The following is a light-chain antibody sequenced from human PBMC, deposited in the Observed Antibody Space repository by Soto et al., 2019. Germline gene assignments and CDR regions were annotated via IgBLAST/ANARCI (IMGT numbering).Light chain of an antibody. CDR2: EVS. Sequence: QAVLTQPASVPVSPGQPVTIYCTGTSSDFGAYNYVSWYQQHPGKAPKLMIYEVSNRPSGVSNRFSRSKSGNTASLTISGLQAEDEADYYCILYTSSRTLEVFG. CDR3: ILYTSSRTLEV. V-gene: IGLV2-14*01. J-gene: IGLJ1*01. CDR1: SSDFGAYNY.